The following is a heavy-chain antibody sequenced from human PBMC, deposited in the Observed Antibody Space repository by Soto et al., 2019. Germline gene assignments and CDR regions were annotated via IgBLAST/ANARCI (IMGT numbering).Heavy chain of an antibody. CDR1: GGSVSSGSYY. V-gene: IGHV4-61*01. D-gene: IGHD2-15*01. CDR2: IYYSGST. Sequence: ASETLSLTCTVSGGSVSSGSYYWSWIRQPPGKGLEWIGYIYYSGSTNYNPSLKSRVTISVDTSKNQFPLKLSSVTAADTAVYYCARVIGYCSGGKTCYGMDVWGQGTTVTVSS. J-gene: IGHJ6*02. CDR3: ARVIGYCSGGKTCYGMDV.